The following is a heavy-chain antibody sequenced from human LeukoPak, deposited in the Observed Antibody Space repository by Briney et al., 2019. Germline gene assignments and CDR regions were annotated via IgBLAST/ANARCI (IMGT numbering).Heavy chain of an antibody. V-gene: IGHV3-30*04. Sequence: GGSLRLSCADSGYTFSSYAMHWVRQAPGKGLEWVAVISYDGSNKYYADSVKGRFTISRDNSKNTLYLQMNSLRAEDTAVYYCARRAGGYADHGGYYMDVWGKGTTVTVSS. J-gene: IGHJ6*03. CDR2: ISYDGSNK. CDR1: GYTFSSYA. CDR3: ARRAGGYADHGGYYMDV. D-gene: IGHD4-17*01.